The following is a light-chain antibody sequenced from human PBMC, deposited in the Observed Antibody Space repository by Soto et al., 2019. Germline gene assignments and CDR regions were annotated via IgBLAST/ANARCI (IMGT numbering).Light chain of an antibody. CDR1: QDISNY. V-gene: IGKV1-33*01. CDR2: DAS. Sequence: DIQITQSPSSMSSSVGYIVTITFQASQDISNYLNWYQQKPGKAPKLLIYDASNLEAGVPSRFRGSGSGTDFTFTISRLQPEDIATYYCQQYENLPTFGQGTRLEIK. CDR3: QQYENLPT. J-gene: IGKJ5*01.